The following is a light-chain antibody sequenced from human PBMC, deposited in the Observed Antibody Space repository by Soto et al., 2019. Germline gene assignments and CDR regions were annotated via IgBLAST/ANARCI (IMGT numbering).Light chain of an antibody. V-gene: IGKV1-5*01. Sequence: IQMTQYPSTLSASVGDRVPLTCRASQSINAWLAWYQQKPGKAPKLLIYDASSLQSGVPSRFSGSGSGTEFTLTISGLQRDDFAPYYCQQYNAYSRTFGQGTKVDIK. CDR3: QQYNAYSRT. CDR2: DAS. CDR1: QSINAW. J-gene: IGKJ1*01.